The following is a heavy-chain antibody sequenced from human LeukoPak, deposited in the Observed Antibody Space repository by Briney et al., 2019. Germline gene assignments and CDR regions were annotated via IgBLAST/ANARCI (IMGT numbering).Heavy chain of an antibody. J-gene: IGHJ5*02. CDR1: GYTFTSYD. V-gene: IGHV1-8*01. Sequence: ASVKVSCKASGYTFTSYDINWVRQATGQGLEWMGWMNPNSGITGYAQKFQGRVTMTRNTSISTAYMELSSLRSEDTAVYYCARGRPKTLLWFREFPWKTNWFDPWGQGTLVTVSS. D-gene: IGHD3-10*01. CDR2: MNPNSGIT. CDR3: ARGRPKTLLWFREFPWKTNWFDP.